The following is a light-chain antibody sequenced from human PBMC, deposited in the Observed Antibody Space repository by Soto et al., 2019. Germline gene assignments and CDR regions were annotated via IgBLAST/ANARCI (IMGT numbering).Light chain of an antibody. CDR2: GVS. J-gene: IGLJ1*01. CDR3: SSHTISTSIQL. V-gene: IGLV2-14*01. CDR1: ISDFVVYNY. Sequence: QSVVTQPASVSGSPGQSITISCTGTISDFVVYNYVSWYQQHPGKAPKLMIYGVSNRPSGVSNRFSGSKSGNTASLTISGLQADDESYQYCSSHTISTSIQLLGNGT.